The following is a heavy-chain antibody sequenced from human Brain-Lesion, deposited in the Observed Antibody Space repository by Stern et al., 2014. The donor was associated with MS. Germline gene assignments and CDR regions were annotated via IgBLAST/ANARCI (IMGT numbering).Heavy chain of an antibody. V-gene: IGHV2-5*02. CDR2: IYWDNDK. Sequence: QITLKESGPALVTPTQTLTLTCTFSGFSLRTDGGGVGWVRQPPGQALESLALIYWDNDKRYSPSLRSRLTITKDDSRNQVVLTMTNMDPVDTATYYCAHRRPHYASWDNGDFDYWGQGALVTVSS. CDR3: AHRRPHYASWDNGDFDY. CDR1: GFSLRTDGGG. J-gene: IGHJ4*02. D-gene: IGHD3-3*01.